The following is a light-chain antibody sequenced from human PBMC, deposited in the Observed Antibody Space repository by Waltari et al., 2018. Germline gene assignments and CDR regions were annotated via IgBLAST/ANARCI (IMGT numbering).Light chain of an antibody. CDR3: QHCGGSPPYT. V-gene: IGKV3-20*01. CDR1: QRISNIY. Sequence: EIVLTQSPGTLSLSPGDRATLSCRANQRISNIYLAWYQQKSGQAPGLLIYGASYRATGIPDRFSGSGSGTDFTLTIDRVEPEDVAVYYCQHCGGSPPYTFGQGTKLKI. CDR2: GAS. J-gene: IGKJ2*01.